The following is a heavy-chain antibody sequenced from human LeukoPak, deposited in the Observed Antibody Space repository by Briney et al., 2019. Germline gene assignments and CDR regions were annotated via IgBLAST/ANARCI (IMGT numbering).Heavy chain of an antibody. CDR2: IHDDGMVT. Sequence: GSLRLSCAASGFTFTAYAMSWFRQTPEKGLEWVAIIHDDGMVTHYVDSVKGRFTISRDNARNSVNLQLNSLRVEDTALYYCARGRGWVDHWGQGTLVTVSS. V-gene: IGHV3-7*01. J-gene: IGHJ4*02. CDR1: GFTFTAYA. CDR3: ARGRGWVDH. D-gene: IGHD3-16*01.